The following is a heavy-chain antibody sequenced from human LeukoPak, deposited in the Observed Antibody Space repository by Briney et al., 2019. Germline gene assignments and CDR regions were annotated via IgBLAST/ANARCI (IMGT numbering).Heavy chain of an antibody. CDR3: ATYRQVLLPFES. Sequence: GGSLRLSCAASGFTFRSYWMSWVRQAPGKGLEWVANIKQDGSEKYFVDSVKGRFTISRDNSKSTLSLQMNSLRAEDTAIYYCATYRQVLLPFESWGQGTLVTVSS. V-gene: IGHV3-7*03. CDR2: IKQDGSEK. J-gene: IGHJ4*02. CDR1: GFTFRSYW. D-gene: IGHD2-8*02.